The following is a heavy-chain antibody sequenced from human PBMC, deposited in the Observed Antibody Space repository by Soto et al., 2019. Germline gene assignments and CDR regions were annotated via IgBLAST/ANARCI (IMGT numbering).Heavy chain of an antibody. CDR2: ISSSSSYI. CDR3: ARYWGSNTNFDY. V-gene: IGHV3-21*01. D-gene: IGHD7-27*01. Sequence: EVQLVESGGGLVKPGGSLRLSCAASGFTFSTYSMNWVRQAPGKGLEWVSSISSSSSYIYYADSVKGRFTISRDNAKNSLYLQMNSLRAEDTAVYYCARYWGSNTNFDYWGQGTLVTVSS. CDR1: GFTFSTYS. J-gene: IGHJ4*02.